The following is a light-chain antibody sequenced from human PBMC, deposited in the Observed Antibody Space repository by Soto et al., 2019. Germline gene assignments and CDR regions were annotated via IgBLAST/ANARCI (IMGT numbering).Light chain of an antibody. CDR2: GAS. J-gene: IGKJ1*01. Sequence: EIVMTQSRATLSVSPGERATLSCRASQSVYSNLAWYKQKPGQAPRLLIFGASTEAAGISARFSGSGSGTEFTLTISSLQSEDFAVYYCQQYHNWTWTFGQGTKVEIK. V-gene: IGKV3-15*01. CDR3: QQYHNWTWT. CDR1: QSVYSN.